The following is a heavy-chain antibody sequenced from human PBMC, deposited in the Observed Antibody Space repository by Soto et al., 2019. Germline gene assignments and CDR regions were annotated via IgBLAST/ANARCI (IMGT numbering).Heavy chain of an antibody. Sequence: EASVKVSCKASGYTFTCYYMHWVRQAPGQGLEWMGWINPNSGGTNYAQKFQGRVTMTRDTSISTAYMELSRLRSDDTAVYYCARGGGHDIVVVPAAIFGRYYYGMDVWGQGTTVTVSS. V-gene: IGHV1-2*02. CDR1: GYTFTCYY. CDR2: INPNSGGT. J-gene: IGHJ6*02. CDR3: ARGGGHDIVVVPAAIFGRYYYGMDV. D-gene: IGHD2-2*01.